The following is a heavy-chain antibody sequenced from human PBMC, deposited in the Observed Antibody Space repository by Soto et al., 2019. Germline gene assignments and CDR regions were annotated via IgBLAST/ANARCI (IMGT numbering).Heavy chain of an antibody. CDR1: GYTFTGYY. CDR3: ARQDYSKYGMDL. V-gene: IGHV1-2*04. D-gene: IGHD4-4*01. J-gene: IGHJ6*02. Sequence: QVQLVQSGAEVKKPGASVKVSCKASGYTFTGYYMHWVRQAPGQGLEWMGWINPNSGGTNYAQKFQGWVTMTRDTAIRTSYMELSRLRSDDTAVYYCARQDYSKYGMDLWGQGTTVTVSS. CDR2: INPNSGGT.